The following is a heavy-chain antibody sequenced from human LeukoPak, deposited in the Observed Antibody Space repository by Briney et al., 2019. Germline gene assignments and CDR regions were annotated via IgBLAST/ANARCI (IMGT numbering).Heavy chain of an antibody. CDR2: IYPGDSDT. J-gene: IGHJ4*02. D-gene: IGHD2-15*01. CDR1: GYSFTSYW. Sequence: GESLKISCKVSGYSFTSYWIGWVRQMPGKGLGWMGIIYPGDSDTRYSPSFQGQVTIPADKSISTAYLQWSSLKAPDSVMYYCARHPIPKKYCSGGSCYDNYLDYWGQGTLVTLSS. CDR3: ARHPIPKKYCSGGSCYDNYLDY. V-gene: IGHV5-51*01.